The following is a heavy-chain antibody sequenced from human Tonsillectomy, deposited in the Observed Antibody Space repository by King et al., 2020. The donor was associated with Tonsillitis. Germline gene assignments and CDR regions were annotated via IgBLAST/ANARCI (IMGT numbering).Heavy chain of an antibody. Sequence: VQLQESGPGLVRPSQTLSLICSVSGDSPTSGGYFWSWIRQHPDKGLEWIGSIYHSGPTYHTPSLRSRLFMSVDTSKNQFSLRLTSVTAADTAVYYCARNRDYGDYVDFWGQGTLVAVSS. V-gene: IGHV4-31*03. D-gene: IGHD4-17*01. CDR1: GDSPTSGGYF. J-gene: IGHJ4*02. CDR2: IYHSGPT. CDR3: ARNRDYGDYVDF.